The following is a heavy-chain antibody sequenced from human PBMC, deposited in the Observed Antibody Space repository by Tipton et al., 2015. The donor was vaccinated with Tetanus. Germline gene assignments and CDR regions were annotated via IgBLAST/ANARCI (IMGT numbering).Heavy chain of an antibody. Sequence: TLSLTCSVSGDSGSRHYWSWIRQPPGKGLEWLGYIYYRGETNYNPSVSSRLTISLDTSKNQVSLRLTSVTAADTAVYFCARIRYYPDSSAFLSDYWGRGIRVTVSS. J-gene: IGHJ4*02. CDR1: GDSGSRHY. CDR3: ARIRYYPDSSAFLSDY. D-gene: IGHD3-22*01. V-gene: IGHV4-59*02. CDR2: IYYRGET.